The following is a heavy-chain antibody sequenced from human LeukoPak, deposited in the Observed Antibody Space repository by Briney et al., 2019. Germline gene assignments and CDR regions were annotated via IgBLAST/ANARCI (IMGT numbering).Heavy chain of an antibody. J-gene: IGHJ4*02. CDR3: ARRLAAAFDY. Sequence: SETLSLTCTVSGGSISSSSYFWGWIRQPPGKGLEWIGNIYYSGSTYYNPSLKSRVTISVDTSKNQFSLELSSVTAADTAVYYCARRLAAAFDYWGQGTLVTVSS. V-gene: IGHV4-39*01. CDR1: GGSISSSSYF. CDR2: IYYSGST. D-gene: IGHD6-13*01.